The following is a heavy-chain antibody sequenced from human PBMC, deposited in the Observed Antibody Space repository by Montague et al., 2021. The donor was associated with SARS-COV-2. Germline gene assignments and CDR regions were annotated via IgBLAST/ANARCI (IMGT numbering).Heavy chain of an antibody. CDR1: GGSFGDDH. Sequence: SETLSLTCAVYGGSFGDDHWSWIRQPAGKGLEWTGDIKQGGSTNYNPSRRGGGTISVDTSKNQFSLKLTSVTAADTAVYFCARGHLSVSMIVVVFTSASYYFDYWGQGAQVTVSS. CDR3: ARGHLSVSMIVVVFTSASYYFDY. CDR2: IKQGGST. D-gene: IGHD3-22*01. J-gene: IGHJ4*02. V-gene: IGHV4-34*01.